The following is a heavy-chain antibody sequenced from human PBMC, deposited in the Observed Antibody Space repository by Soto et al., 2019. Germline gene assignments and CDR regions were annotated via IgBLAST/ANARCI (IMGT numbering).Heavy chain of an antibody. CDR3: AKDDSFCGYYYYGVDV. CDR1: GFTFSSYA. Sequence: SLRLSCAASGFTFSSYAMSWVRQAPGKGLEWVSTISGSGGSTYYADSVKGRFSIYRDNSKNTLYLQMNSMRAEDTAVYYCAKDDSFCGYYYYGVDVWGQETKVTVTS. J-gene: IGHJ6*02. CDR2: ISGSGGST. D-gene: IGHD3-9*01. V-gene: IGHV3-23*01.